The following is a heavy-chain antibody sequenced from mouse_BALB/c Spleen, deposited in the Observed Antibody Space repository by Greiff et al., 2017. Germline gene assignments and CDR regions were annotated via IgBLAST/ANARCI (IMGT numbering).Heavy chain of an antibody. V-gene: IGHV1S22*01. Sequence: LQQPGSELVRPGASVKLSCKASGYTFTSYWMHWVKQRPAQGLEWIGNIYPGSGSTNYDEKFKSKATLTVDTSSSTAYMQLSSLTSEDSAVYYCARLLYYAMDYWGQGTSVTVSS. CDR1: GYTFTSYW. CDR3: ARLLYYAMDY. J-gene: IGHJ4*01. CDR2: IYPGSGST. D-gene: IGHD2-1*01.